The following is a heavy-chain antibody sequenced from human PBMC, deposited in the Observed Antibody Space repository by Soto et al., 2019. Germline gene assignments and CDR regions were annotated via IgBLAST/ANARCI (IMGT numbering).Heavy chain of an antibody. Sequence: QVQLVESGGGVVQPGRSLRLSCAASGFTFSSYAMHWVRQAPGKGLEWVAVISYDGSNKYYADSVKGRFTISRDNSKNTLYVQMNSLRAEDTAVYYCARERSSGYFDYWGQGTLVTVSS. CDR3: ARERSSGYFDY. D-gene: IGHD6-19*01. CDR2: ISYDGSNK. CDR1: GFTFSSYA. V-gene: IGHV3-30-3*01. J-gene: IGHJ4*02.